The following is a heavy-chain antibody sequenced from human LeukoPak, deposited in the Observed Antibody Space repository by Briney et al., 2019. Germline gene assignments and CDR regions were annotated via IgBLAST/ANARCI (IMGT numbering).Heavy chain of an antibody. CDR2: INPSGGST. V-gene: IGHV1-46*01. J-gene: IGHJ4*02. Sequence: ASVKVSCQASGYTFTSYYMHWVRQAPGQGLEWMGIINPSGGSTSYAQKFQGRVTMTRDMSTGTVYMELSSLRSEDTAVYYCARDTSSSWYFDYWGQGTLVTVSS. CDR3: ARDTSSSWYFDY. D-gene: IGHD6-13*01. CDR1: GYTFTSYY.